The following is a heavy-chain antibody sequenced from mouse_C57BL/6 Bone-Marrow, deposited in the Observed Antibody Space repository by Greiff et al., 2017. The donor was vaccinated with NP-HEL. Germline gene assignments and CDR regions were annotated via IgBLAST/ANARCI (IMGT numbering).Heavy chain of an antibody. V-gene: IGHV1-4*01. Sequence: QVQLQQSGAELARPGASVKMSCKASGYTFTSYTMHWVQQRPGQGLEWIGYINPSSGYTKSNQKFKAKATLTADKSSRTAYMQLSSLTAEDSSVYYCASAYYSNSHFDYWGQGTTLTVSS. J-gene: IGHJ2*01. D-gene: IGHD2-5*01. CDR2: INPSSGYT. CDR3: ASAYYSNSHFDY. CDR1: GYTFTSYT.